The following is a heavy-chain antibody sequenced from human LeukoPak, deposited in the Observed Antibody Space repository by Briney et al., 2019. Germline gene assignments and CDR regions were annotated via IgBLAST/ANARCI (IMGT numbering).Heavy chain of an antibody. CDR2: IYYSGST. D-gene: IGHD6-19*01. CDR1: GGSISSYY. Sequence: PSETLSLTCTVSGGSISSYYWSWIRQPPGRGLEWIGYIYYSGSTNYNPSLKSRVTISVDTSKNQFPLKLSSVTAADTAVYYCARSTSSGWYENAFDIWGQGTMVTVSS. V-gene: IGHV4-59*01. J-gene: IGHJ3*02. CDR3: ARSTSSGWYENAFDI.